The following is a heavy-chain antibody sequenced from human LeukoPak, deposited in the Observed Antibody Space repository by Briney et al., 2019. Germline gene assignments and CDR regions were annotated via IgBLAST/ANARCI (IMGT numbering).Heavy chain of an antibody. D-gene: IGHD2-2*01. CDR1: GYTFTSYG. V-gene: IGHV1-18*01. J-gene: IGHJ5*02. CDR3: ARGARVYCSSTSCYAGDNWFDP. CDR2: ISAYNGNT. Sequence: ASVKVSCKASGYTFTSYGISWVRQAPGQGLVWMGWISAYNGNTNYAQKLQGRVTMTTDTSTSTAYMELRSLRSDDTAVYYCARGARVYCSSTSCYAGDNWFDPWGQGTLVTVSS.